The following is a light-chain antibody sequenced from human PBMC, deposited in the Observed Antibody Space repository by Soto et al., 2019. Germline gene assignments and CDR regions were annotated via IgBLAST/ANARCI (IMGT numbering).Light chain of an antibody. CDR1: SGDVGGHNF. CDR3: SSYAGTNKV. CDR2: EVS. J-gene: IGLJ3*02. Sequence: QSVLTQPPSASGSPGQSVTISCTGTSGDVGGHNFVSWYQFHPGKAPKLIIYEVSKRPSGVPNRFSGSKSDNTASLTVSGLQAEDEADYFCSSYAGTNKVFDGGTKVTVL. V-gene: IGLV2-8*01.